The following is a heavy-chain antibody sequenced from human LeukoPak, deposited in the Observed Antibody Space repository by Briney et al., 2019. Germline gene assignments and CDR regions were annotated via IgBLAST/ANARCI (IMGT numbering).Heavy chain of an antibody. J-gene: IGHJ4*02. V-gene: IGHV3-21*01. Sequence: PGGSLRLSCAASGFTFSSYSMNWVRQAPGKGLEWVSSISSSSSYIYYADSVKGRFTISRDNAKNSLYLQMNSLRAEDTAVYYCARDFDIVVVPAAISYWGQGTLVTVSS. CDR2: ISSSSSYI. D-gene: IGHD2-2*01. CDR3: ARDFDIVVVPAAISY. CDR1: GFTFSSYS.